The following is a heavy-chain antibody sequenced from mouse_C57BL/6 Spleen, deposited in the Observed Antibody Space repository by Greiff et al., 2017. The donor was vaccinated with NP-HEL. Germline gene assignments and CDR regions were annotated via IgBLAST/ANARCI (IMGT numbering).Heavy chain of an antibody. V-gene: IGHV1-18*01. Sequence: DVQLQESGPELVKPGASVKIPCKASGYTFTDYNMDWVKQSHGKSLEWIGDINPNNGGTIYNQKFKGKATLTVDKSSSTAYMELRSLTSEDTAVYYCARSDYYGSSYYFDYWGQGTTLTVSS. CDR3: ARSDYYGSSYYFDY. J-gene: IGHJ2*01. CDR1: GYTFTDYN. CDR2: INPNNGGT. D-gene: IGHD1-1*01.